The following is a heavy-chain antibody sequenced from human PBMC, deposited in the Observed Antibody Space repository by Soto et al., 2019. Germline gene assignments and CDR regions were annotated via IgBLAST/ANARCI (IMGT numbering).Heavy chain of an antibody. Sequence: SETLSLTCSVSGGSISSGYYYWSWIRQPPGKGLEWIGNIYYSGNTYYNPSLKSRLIISIDTPKNQFSLKVGSVTAADTAVYYCASSSPYGMDVWGQGTTVTVSS. CDR3: ASSSPYGMDV. CDR1: GGSISSGYYY. J-gene: IGHJ6*02. V-gene: IGHV4-30-4*01. CDR2: IYYSGNT.